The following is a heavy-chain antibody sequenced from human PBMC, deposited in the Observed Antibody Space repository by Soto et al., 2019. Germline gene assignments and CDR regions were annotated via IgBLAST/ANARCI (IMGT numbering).Heavy chain of an antibody. CDR1: GFTFSSYS. J-gene: IGHJ4*02. V-gene: IGHV3-48*02. CDR3: ARDGLGYCSSTSCYTRVAFDY. D-gene: IGHD2-2*02. Sequence: GGSLRLSCAASGFTFSSYSMNWVRQAPGKGLEWVSYISSSSSTIYYADSVKGRFTISRDNAKNSLYLQMNSLRDEDTAVYYCARDGLGYCSSTSCYTRVAFDYXGXGTLVTVSS. CDR2: ISSSSSTI.